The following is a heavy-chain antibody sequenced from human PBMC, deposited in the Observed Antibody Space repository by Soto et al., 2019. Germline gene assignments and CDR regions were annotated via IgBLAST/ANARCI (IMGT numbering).Heavy chain of an antibody. D-gene: IGHD5-18*01. Sequence: GGSLRLSCAASGFTFSGYAMIWVLQAPGKGLEWVSAISGSGGSTYYADSVKGRFTISRDNSKNTLYLQMNSLRAEDTAVYYCAKVKSEYSYGYYFDYWGQGTLVTVSS. CDR3: AKVKSEYSYGYYFDY. V-gene: IGHV3-23*01. CDR2: ISGSGGST. CDR1: GFTFSGYA. J-gene: IGHJ4*02.